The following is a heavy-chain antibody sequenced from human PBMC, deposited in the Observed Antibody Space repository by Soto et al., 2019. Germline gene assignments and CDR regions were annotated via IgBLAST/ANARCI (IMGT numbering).Heavy chain of an antibody. CDR3: ARGGELSISPFDY. J-gene: IGHJ4*02. Sequence: QVQLQESGPGLVKPSQTLSLTCTVSGGSISSGGYYWSWIRQHPGKGLEWIGYIYYSGSTYYNPSLKSRFTISVDTSKNQFSLKLSSVTAADTAVYYCARGGELSISPFDYWGQGTLVTVSS. V-gene: IGHV4-31*03. CDR1: GGSISSGGYY. CDR2: IYYSGST. D-gene: IGHD3-16*02.